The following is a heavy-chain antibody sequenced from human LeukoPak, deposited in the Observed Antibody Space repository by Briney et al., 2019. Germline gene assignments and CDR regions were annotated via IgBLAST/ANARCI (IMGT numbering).Heavy chain of an antibody. V-gene: IGHV3-20*04. D-gene: IGHD3-16*01. CDR2: INWNGDNT. J-gene: IGHJ4*02. CDR1: GFTFDDYG. Sequence: PGGSLRLSCAASGFTFDDYGMSWVHQAPGKGLEWVSGINWNGDNTDYADSVKGRFTISRDNAKNSLYLQMNSLRAEDTALYYCARGFGGNFDYWGQGTLVTVSP. CDR3: ARGFGGNFDY.